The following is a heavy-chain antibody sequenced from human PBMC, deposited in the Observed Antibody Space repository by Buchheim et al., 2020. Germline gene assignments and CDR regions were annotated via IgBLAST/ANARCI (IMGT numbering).Heavy chain of an antibody. D-gene: IGHD3-9*01. CDR1: GGSISSGDYY. V-gene: IGHV4-30-4*01. CDR3: ARGAVRYFDWLSYYYFDY. J-gene: IGHJ4*02. Sequence: QVQLQESGPGLVKPSQTLSLTCTVSGGSISSGDYYWSWIRQPPGKGLEWIGYIYYSGSTYYNPSLKSRVTISVDTSKNQLPLKLSSVTAADTAVYYCARGAVRYFDWLSYYYFDYWGQGTL. CDR2: IYYSGST.